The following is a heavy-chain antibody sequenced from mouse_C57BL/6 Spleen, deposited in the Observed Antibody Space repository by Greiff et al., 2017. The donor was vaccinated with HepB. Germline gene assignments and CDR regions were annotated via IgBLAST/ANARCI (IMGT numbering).Heavy chain of an antibody. Sequence: DVHLVESGGGLVKPGGSLKLSCAASGFTFSSYAMSWVRQTPEKRLEWVATISDGGSYTYYPDNVKGRFTISRDNAKNNLYLQMSHLKSEDTAMYYCARDEGGDVHFDYWGQGTTLTVSS. D-gene: IGHD3-3*01. J-gene: IGHJ2*01. V-gene: IGHV5-4*01. CDR3: ARDEGGDVHFDY. CDR1: GFTFSSYA. CDR2: ISDGGSYT.